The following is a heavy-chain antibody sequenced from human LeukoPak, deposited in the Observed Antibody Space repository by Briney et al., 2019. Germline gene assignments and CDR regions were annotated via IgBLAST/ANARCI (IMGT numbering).Heavy chain of an antibody. J-gene: IGHJ3*02. CDR3: AGSTVGAQWPDAFDI. CDR2: IIPIFGTA. D-gene: IGHD1-26*01. V-gene: IGHV1-69*05. Sequence: ASVKVSCKASGGTFSSYAISWVRQAPGQGLEWMGGIIPIFGTANYAQKFQGRVTITTDESTSTAYMELSSLRSEDTAVYYCAGSTVGAQWPDAFDIWGQGTMVTVSS. CDR1: GGTFSSYA.